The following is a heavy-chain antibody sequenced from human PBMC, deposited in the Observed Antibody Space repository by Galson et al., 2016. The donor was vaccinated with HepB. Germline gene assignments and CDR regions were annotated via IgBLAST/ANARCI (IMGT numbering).Heavy chain of an antibody. CDR1: GYIFSDHA. CDR2: ITTANGDT. Sequence: SVKVSCKASGYIFSDHAIHWVRQAPGQGLEWMGWITTANGDTIYSQRFQGRVSITRATSASTVYLDLSSLKSEDTGVYFCARNPLDIIARYGVDVWGQGTTVTVSS. CDR3: ARNPLDIIARYGVDV. J-gene: IGHJ6*02. V-gene: IGHV1-3*04. D-gene: IGHD2-2*03.